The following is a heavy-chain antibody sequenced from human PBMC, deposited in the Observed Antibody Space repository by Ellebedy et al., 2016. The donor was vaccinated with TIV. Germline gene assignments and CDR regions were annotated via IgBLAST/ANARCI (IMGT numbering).Heavy chain of an antibody. V-gene: IGHV3-48*03. CDR2: ISSSGTTK. Sequence: PGGSLRLSCAASGFPFSSFEFNWVRQSPGKGLEWVSYISSSGTTKYYADSVKGRFTISRDNAKNSLYLQMNSLRTEDTAVYYCAAAHDYFYGKDVWGQGTRVTVSS. CDR1: GFPFSSFE. CDR3: AAAHDYFYGKDV. J-gene: IGHJ6*02. D-gene: IGHD2-15*01.